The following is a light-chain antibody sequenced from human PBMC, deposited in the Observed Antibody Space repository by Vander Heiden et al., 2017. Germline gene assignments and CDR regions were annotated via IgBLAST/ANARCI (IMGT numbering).Light chain of an antibody. J-gene: IGLJ3*02. CDR1: SSDGGSYNL. CDR2: EVT. CDR3: CSYADSITRV. Sequence: SALTQPAYVSGAPGQARAMSWTGTSSDGGSYNLFSCYQQRPAKAPKLVIYEVTKRPGGVSNRFSGSKSGNTASLTISELHAEDEADYYGCSYADSITRVFGGGTKLTVL. V-gene: IGLV2-23*02.